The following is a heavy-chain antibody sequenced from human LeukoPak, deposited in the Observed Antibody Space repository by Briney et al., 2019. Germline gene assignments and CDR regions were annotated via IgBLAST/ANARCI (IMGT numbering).Heavy chain of an antibody. Sequence: SETLSLTCTVSGGSINSYYWSWIRQPAGKELEWIGRVYSSGSANYNPSLESRVTMSVDTSKNQFSLKLTPVTAADTAMYFCARGKVATSYFDYWGQGTLVTVSS. J-gene: IGHJ4*02. V-gene: IGHV4-4*07. CDR2: VYSSGSA. CDR3: ARGKVATSYFDY. D-gene: IGHD5-12*01. CDR1: GGSINSYY.